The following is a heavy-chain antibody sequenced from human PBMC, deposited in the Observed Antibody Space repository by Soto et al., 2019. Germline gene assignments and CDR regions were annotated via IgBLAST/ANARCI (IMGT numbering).Heavy chain of an antibody. CDR3: ARDRLARVLPLAGGIDY. J-gene: IGHJ4*02. Sequence: PRGSLRLSCAASGFIFSQYSMNWVRQAPGKGLKWVSSISSTGALMYYADSVKGRFTISRDDADNSLYLQMNSLRVEDTAVYYWARDRLARVLPLAGGIDYWGTGLLGTVSS. V-gene: IGHV3-21*03. CDR2: ISSTGALM. D-gene: IGHD3-9*01. CDR1: GFIFSQYS.